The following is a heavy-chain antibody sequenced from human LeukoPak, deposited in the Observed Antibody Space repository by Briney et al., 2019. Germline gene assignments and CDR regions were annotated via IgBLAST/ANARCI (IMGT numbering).Heavy chain of an antibody. CDR3: ARAERGWVPVAL. Sequence: ASVKVSRKVTGSTFPGYFMHWVRQAPGQGLAWMGWINPNSGGTNHAQKFQGTVTMTRDTSISKAYMQLSRLRSDDTAVYYCARAERGWVPVALWGKGTLVTVSS. CDR2: INPNSGGT. J-gene: IGHJ4*02. V-gene: IGHV1-2*02. D-gene: IGHD2-2*01. CDR1: GSTFPGYF.